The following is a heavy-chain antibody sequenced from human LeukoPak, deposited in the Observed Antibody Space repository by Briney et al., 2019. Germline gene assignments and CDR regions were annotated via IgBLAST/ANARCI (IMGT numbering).Heavy chain of an antibody. V-gene: IGHV4-38-2*01. CDR3: ARLRPTTGFDY. CDR1: GYSISSGYY. Sequence: PSETLSPTCAVSGYSISSGYYWGWIRQPPGKGLEWIGSIYHSGSTYYNPSLKSRVTISVDTSKNQFSLKLSSVTAADTAVYYCARLRPTTGFDYWGQGTLVTVSS. D-gene: IGHD4-17*01. J-gene: IGHJ4*02. CDR2: IYHSGST.